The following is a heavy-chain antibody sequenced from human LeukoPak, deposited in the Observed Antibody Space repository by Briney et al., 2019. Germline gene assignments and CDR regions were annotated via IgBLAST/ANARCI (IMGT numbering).Heavy chain of an antibody. CDR1: GFTLRSYS. J-gene: IGHJ4*02. Sequence: GGSLRLSCAASGFTLRSYSMTGVRQAPGKGLEGVSDIRGGGGSTYYTDSVKGRFTTSRDKSKNTLYLQINSLRAEDTAVYYCAKRTPSVGFDYWGQGTLVTVSS. V-gene: IGHV3-23*01. CDR2: IRGGGGST. CDR3: AKRTPSVGFDY. D-gene: IGHD2-15*01.